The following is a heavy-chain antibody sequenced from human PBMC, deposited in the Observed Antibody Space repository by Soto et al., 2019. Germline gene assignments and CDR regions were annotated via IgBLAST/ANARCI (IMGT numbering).Heavy chain of an antibody. CDR2: INAGNGNT. CDR3: ARSNDSGSYYRHWFDP. Sequence: ASVKVSCKAAGYTFTSYAMHWVRQAPGQRLEWMGWINAGNGNTKYSQKFQGRVTITRDTSASTAYMELSSLRSEDTAVYYCARSNDSGSYYRHWFDPWGQGTLVTVSS. J-gene: IGHJ5*02. CDR1: GYTFTSYA. D-gene: IGHD1-26*01. V-gene: IGHV1-3*01.